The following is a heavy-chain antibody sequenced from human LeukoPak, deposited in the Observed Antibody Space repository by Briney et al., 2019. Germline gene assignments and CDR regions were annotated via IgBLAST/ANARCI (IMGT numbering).Heavy chain of an antibody. V-gene: IGHV1-2*02. CDR2: INPNSGGT. J-gene: IGHJ4*02. CDR3: ARGFYDIVTGYSYSVSY. D-gene: IGHD3-9*01. CDR1: GYTSTGYY. Sequence: ASVKVSCKASGYTSTGYYMHWVRQAPGQGLEWMGWINPNSGGTNYAQKFQGRVTMTRETSISTAYMELSRLRSDDTAVYYCARGFYDIVTGYSYSVSYWGQGTLVTVSS.